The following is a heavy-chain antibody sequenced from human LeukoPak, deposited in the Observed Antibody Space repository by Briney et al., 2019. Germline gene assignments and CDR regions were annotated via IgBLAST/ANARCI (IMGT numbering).Heavy chain of an antibody. CDR2: INPNSGGT. J-gene: IGHJ4*02. CDR3: ARVTAMTFDY. V-gene: IGHV1-2*02. D-gene: IGHD5-18*01. CDR1: GCTFSSYT. Sequence: ASVKVSCKASGCTFSSYTIGWVRQAPGQGLEWMGWINPNSGGTNYAQKFQGRVTMTRDTSISTAYMELSRLRSDDTAVYYCARVTAMTFDYWGQGTLVTVSS.